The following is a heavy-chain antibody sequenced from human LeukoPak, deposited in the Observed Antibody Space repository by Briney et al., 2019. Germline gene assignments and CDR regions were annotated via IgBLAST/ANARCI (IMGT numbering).Heavy chain of an antibody. CDR1: GFTFSTFP. Sequence: GGSLRLSCEASGFTFSTFPMHWVRQTPDKGLEWVAVISDDGRDIYYTDSVKGRFTISRDNSKNTLYLQMNSLSPEDTAVVYCARVGRVSIYPSYMDVWGKGTTVTVSS. V-gene: IGHV3-30*04. D-gene: IGHD6-6*01. CDR3: ARVGRVSIYPSYMDV. CDR2: ISDDGRDI. J-gene: IGHJ6*03.